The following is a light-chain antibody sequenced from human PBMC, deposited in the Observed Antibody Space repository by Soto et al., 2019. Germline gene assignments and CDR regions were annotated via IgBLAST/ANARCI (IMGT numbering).Light chain of an antibody. J-gene: IGKJ2*01. CDR1: QSVGSIY. V-gene: IGKV3-20*01. CDR3: QQSYSTPRT. Sequence: DIVLTQSPGTLSLSPGERATLSCRASQSVGSIYLAWYQQKPGQAPRLLIHGASNRASGIPDRFSGSGSGTDFTLTISRLEPEDFATYYCQQSYSTPRTFGQGTKVDIK. CDR2: GAS.